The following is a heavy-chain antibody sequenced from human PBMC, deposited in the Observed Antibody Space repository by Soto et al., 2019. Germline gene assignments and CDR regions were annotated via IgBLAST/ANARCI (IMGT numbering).Heavy chain of an antibody. CDR1: GFTFSSYD. J-gene: IGHJ4*02. CDR2: IGTAGDT. CDR3: ARAGRRRGSYAHFDY. Sequence: EVQLVESGGGLVQPGGSLSLSCAASGFTFSSYDMHWVRQATGKGLEWVSAIGTAGDTYYPGSVKGRFTISRENAKNSLYLQMNSLRAGDTAVYYCARAGRRRGSYAHFDYWGQGTLVTVSS. V-gene: IGHV3-13*01. D-gene: IGHD1-26*01.